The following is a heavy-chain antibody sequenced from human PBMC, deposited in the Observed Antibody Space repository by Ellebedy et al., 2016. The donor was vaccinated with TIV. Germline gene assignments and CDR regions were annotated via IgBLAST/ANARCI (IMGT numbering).Heavy chain of an antibody. V-gene: IGHV3-7*03. J-gene: IGHJ5*02. CDR1: GFTFNNYW. CDR2: IKPDGSEK. D-gene: IGHD2-2*01. CDR3: AKEVPFDP. Sequence: GGSLRLXXAASGFTFNNYWMSWVRQAPGKGLEWVANIKPDGSEKYYVDSVKGRFTISRDNAKNSLYLQMNSLRAEDTAVYYCAKEVPFDPWGQGTLVTVSS.